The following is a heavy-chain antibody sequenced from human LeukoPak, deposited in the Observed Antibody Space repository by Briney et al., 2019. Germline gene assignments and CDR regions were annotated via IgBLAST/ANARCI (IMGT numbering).Heavy chain of an antibody. CDR3: ARRWPFDY. J-gene: IGHJ4*02. V-gene: IGHV4-34*01. CDR2: INYSGRT. CDR1: GGSFSGYY. Sequence: SETLSLTCAVYGGSFSGYYWSWIRQTPGKGLEWIGEINYSGRTNYNPSLKSRVTISVDTSKNQFSLKLSSVTAADTAVYYCARRWPFDYWGQGTLVTVSS. D-gene: IGHD4-23*01.